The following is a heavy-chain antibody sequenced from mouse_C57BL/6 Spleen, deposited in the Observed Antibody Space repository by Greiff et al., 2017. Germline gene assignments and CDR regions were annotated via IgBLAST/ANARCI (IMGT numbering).Heavy chain of an antibody. V-gene: IGHV1-4*01. D-gene: IGHD1-1*01. Sequence: VQLQQSGAELARPGASVKMSCKASGYTFTSYTMHWVKQRPGQGLEWIGYINPSSGYTKYNQKFKDKATLTADKSSSTAYMQLSSLTSEDSAVYYCARSHYYGSSYLYWYFDVWGTGTTVTVSS. CDR1: GYTFTSYT. CDR3: ARSHYYGSSYLYWYFDV. CDR2: INPSSGYT. J-gene: IGHJ1*03.